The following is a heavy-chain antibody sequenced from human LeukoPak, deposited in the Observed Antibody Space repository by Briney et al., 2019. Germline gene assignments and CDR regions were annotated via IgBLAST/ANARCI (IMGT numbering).Heavy chain of an antibody. CDR2: IIPIFGTA. J-gene: IGHJ4*02. V-gene: IGHV1-69*05. CDR3: ARTDNWNTPFDY. CDR1: GGTFSSYA. Sequence: GSSVKVSCKASGGTFSSYAISWVRQAPGQGLEWMGGIIPIFGTANYAQKFQGRVTITTDESTSTAYMELSSLRSEDTAVYYCARTDNWNTPFDYWGQGTLVTVSS. D-gene: IGHD1/OR15-1a*01.